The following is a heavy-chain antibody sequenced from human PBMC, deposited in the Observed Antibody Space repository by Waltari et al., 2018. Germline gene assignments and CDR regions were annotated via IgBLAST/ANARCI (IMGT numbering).Heavy chain of an antibody. CDR2: IKQDGSEK. CDR1: GFTFISYW. CDR3: ATDYYDSSGYPIFDY. Sequence: EVQLVESGGGLVQPGGSLRLSCAASGFTFISYWMSWVRQAPGKGMEWVANIKQDGSEKYYVDSVKGRFTISRDNAKNSLYLQMNSLRAEDTAVYYCATDYYDSSGYPIFDYWGQGTLVTVSS. V-gene: IGHV3-7*01. J-gene: IGHJ4*02. D-gene: IGHD3-22*01.